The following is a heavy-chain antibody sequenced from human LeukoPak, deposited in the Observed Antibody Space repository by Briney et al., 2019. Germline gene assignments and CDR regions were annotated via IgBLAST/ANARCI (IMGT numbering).Heavy chain of an antibody. CDR3: ASMVAGPFDY. CDR1: GFTFSSYA. CDR2: ISYDGSNK. D-gene: IGHD6-19*01. V-gene: IGHV3-30*04. J-gene: IGHJ4*02. Sequence: GGSPRLSCAASGFTFSSYAMHWVRQAPGKGLEWVAVISYDGSNKYYADSVKGRFTISRDNTKNTLYLQMNSLRAEDTAVYYCASMVAGPFDYWGQGTLVTVSS.